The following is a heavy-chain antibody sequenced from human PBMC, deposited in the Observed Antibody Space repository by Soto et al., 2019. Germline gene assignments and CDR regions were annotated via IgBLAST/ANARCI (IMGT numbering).Heavy chain of an antibody. V-gene: IGHV1-69*13. J-gene: IGHJ6*02. Sequence: SVKVSCKASGGTFSSYAISWVRQAPGQGLEWMGGIIPIFGTANYAQKFQGRVTITADESTSTAYMELSSLRSEDTAVYYCARDYYDSSGYYFGQYGMDVWGLGTTVTVSS. CDR1: GGTFSSYA. D-gene: IGHD3-22*01. CDR2: IIPIFGTA. CDR3: ARDYYDSSGYYFGQYGMDV.